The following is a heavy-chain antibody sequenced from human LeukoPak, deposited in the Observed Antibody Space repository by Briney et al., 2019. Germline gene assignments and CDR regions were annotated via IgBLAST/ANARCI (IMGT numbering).Heavy chain of an antibody. J-gene: IGHJ6*02. D-gene: IGHD3-16*01. CDR2: IGTAGDT. V-gene: IGHV3-13*01. Sequence: GGSLRLSCAASGFTFSSYDMHWVRQATGKGLEWVSAIGTAGDTYYPGSVKGRFTISRENAKNSLYLRMNSLRAGDTAVYYCARARSGGYYGMDVWGQGTTVTVSS. CDR1: GFTFSSYD. CDR3: ARARSGGYYGMDV.